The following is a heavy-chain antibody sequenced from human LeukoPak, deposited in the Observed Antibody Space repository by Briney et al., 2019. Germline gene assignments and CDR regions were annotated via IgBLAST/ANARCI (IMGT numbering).Heavy chain of an antibody. CDR1: GYTFTRYD. D-gene: IGHD6-13*01. V-gene: IGHV1-8*01. CDR3: ARRGSSSWAEFDY. Sequence: ASVKVSCKSSGYTFTRYDINWVRQASGQGLEWMGWMNPNSGNTGYAQKFQGRVTMTRNTSISTAYMELSSLRSEDTAVYYCARRGSSSWAEFDYWGQGTLVTVSS. CDR2: MNPNSGNT. J-gene: IGHJ4*02.